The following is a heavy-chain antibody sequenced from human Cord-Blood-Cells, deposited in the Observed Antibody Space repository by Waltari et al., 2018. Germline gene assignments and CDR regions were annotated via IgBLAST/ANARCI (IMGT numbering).Heavy chain of an antibody. CDR1: GGSISSSSYY. CDR3: ASLGGSSGWYDY. Sequence: QLQLQESGPGLVKPSETLSLTCTVSGGSISSSSYYWGWIRQPPGRGLEWIGSIYYSGSTYYNPSLKSRVTISVDTSKNQFSLKLSSVTAADTAVYYCASLGGSSGWYDYWGQGTLVTVSS. D-gene: IGHD6-19*01. J-gene: IGHJ4*02. CDR2: IYYSGST. V-gene: IGHV4-39*01.